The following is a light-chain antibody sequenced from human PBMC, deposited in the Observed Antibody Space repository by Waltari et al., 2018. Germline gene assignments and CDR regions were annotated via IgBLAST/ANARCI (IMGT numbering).Light chain of an antibody. J-gene: IGLJ3*02. Sequence: QLVLTQSPPASASLGASLKLTCTLSSGHSSNIIAWLQQQPERGPRYLMKVNRDGTHSKGDDIPDRFSGSSSGAERYLTISILQSEDEADYYCQTGGHGTWVFGGGTKVTVL. V-gene: IGLV4-69*01. CDR1: SGHSSNI. CDR3: QTGGHGTWV. CDR2: VNRDGTH.